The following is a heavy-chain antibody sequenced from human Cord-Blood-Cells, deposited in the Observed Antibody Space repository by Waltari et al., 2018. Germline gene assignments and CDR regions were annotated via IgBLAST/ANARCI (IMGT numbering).Heavy chain of an antibody. Sequence: QVQLVQSGAEVNKPGSSVKVPCKASGGTFSSYAISWVRQAPGQGLEWMGGIIPIFGTANYAKKFQGRVTITADESTSTAYMELSSLRSEDTAVYYCASRRDNPKYYYYGMDVWGQGTTVTVSS. D-gene: IGHD1-20*01. V-gene: IGHV1-69*01. J-gene: IGHJ6*02. CDR3: ASRRDNPKYYYYGMDV. CDR2: IIPIFGTA. CDR1: GGTFSSYA.